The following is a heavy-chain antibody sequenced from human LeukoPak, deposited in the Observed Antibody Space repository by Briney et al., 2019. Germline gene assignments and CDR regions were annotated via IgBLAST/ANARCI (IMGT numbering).Heavy chain of an antibody. CDR3: AKVVSGYHFDY. J-gene: IGHJ4*02. D-gene: IGHD5-12*01. V-gene: IGHV3-23*01. CDR1: GFTFSSYG. CDR2: ISGSGGNT. Sequence: GGSLRLSCAASGFTFSSYGMSWVRRAPGKGPEWVSGISGSGGNTYYADSVKGRFTISRDNSQNTLYLQMNTLRAEDTAVYDCAKVVSGYHFDYWGQGTLVTGSS.